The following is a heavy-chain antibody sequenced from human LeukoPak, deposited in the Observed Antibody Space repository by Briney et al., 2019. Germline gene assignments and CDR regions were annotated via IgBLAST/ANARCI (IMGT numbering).Heavy chain of an antibody. CDR1: GFTFSSYA. D-gene: IGHD5-18*01. J-gene: IGHJ2*01. CDR3: AKDREDSAMISGVFDL. V-gene: IGHV3-23*01. CDR2: ISGSGGHT. Sequence: GSLRLSCAVSGFTFSSYAMSWVRQAPGKGLEWVSGISGSGGHTYNADSVEGRFTISRDNSKNTVSLQLSSLRVEDTAVYFCAKDREDSAMISGVFDLWGRGTLVTVSS.